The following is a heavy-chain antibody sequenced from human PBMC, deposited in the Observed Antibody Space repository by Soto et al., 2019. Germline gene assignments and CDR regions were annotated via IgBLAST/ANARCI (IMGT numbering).Heavy chain of an antibody. D-gene: IGHD2-21*02. J-gene: IGHJ4*02. CDR1: GYTFGIYG. Sequence: QVQLVQSGPEVKKPGASVKVSCKASGYTFGIYGITWVRQAPGQGLEWLGGINTYSGKTYYAQKVQGRVTLTTDTSTITAYMDRGSLRSDDTAVYYCARRYGDPSSSTGFDYWGQGTLVSVSS. CDR3: ARRYGDPSSSTGFDY. V-gene: IGHV1-18*01. CDR2: INTYSGKT.